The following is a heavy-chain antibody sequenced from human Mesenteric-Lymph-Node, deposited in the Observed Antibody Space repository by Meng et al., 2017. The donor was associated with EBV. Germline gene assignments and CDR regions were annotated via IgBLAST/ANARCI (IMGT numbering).Heavy chain of an antibody. CDR2: IVPNVGTG. D-gene: IGHD1-1*01. V-gene: IGHV1-69*06. J-gene: IGHJ4*02. CDR1: GGTFRNSA. Sequence: QGQLVQAGAEVKKPGFLVKVSCKSSGGTFRNSAFSWVRQAPGQGLELVGAIVPNVGTGRYSQKFQGRVTITADRSTNTVYIEVSSLTSEDTAVYYCAMSRAGHWNLLDNWGQGTLVTVSS. CDR3: AMSRAGHWNLLDN.